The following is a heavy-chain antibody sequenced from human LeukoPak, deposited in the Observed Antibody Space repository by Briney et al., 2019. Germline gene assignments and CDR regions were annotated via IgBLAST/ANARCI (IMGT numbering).Heavy chain of an antibody. Sequence: GRSLRLSCAASGFTFSSYGMHWVRQAPGKGLEWVAVISYDGSNKYYADSVKGRFTISRDNSKNTLYLQMNSPRAEDTAVYYCAEGEEGFDYWGQGTLVTVSS. CDR1: GFTFSSYG. V-gene: IGHV3-30*03. CDR2: ISYDGSNK. CDR3: AEGEEGFDY. J-gene: IGHJ4*02.